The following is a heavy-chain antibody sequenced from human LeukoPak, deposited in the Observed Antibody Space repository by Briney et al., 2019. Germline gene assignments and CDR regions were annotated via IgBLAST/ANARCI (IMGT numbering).Heavy chain of an antibody. V-gene: IGHV3-7*01. J-gene: IGHJ6*02. CDR3: ASTWNYLRRYGMDV. Sequence: GGSLRLSCTASGFTFSRNWMSLVRQIPGKGLEWVANIKQDGSEKHYMDSVNGRFTIARDNARTSLYLQMSSLRVEDTAVYYCASTWNYLRRYGMDVWGQGTTVTVSS. D-gene: IGHD1-7*01. CDR1: GFTFSRNW. CDR2: IKQDGSEK.